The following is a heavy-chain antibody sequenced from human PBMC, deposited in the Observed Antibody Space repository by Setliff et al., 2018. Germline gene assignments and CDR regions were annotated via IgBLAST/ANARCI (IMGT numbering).Heavy chain of an antibody. CDR2: INPNSGDT. CDR1: GNRFTDYF. J-gene: IGHJ3*02. Sequence: KVSCKASGNRFTDYFLHWVRRAPGQGLEWMGWINPNSGDTHSAQKFQGRVTMTRDTSIDTAYMEVNRLTYDDTAVYYCARVGGYASAWHGIEAFDIWGQGTKVTVSS. CDR3: ARVGGYASAWHGIEAFDI. V-gene: IGHV1-2*02. D-gene: IGHD6-19*01.